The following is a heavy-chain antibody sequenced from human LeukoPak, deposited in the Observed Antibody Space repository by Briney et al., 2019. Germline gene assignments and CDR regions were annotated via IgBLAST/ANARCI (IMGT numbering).Heavy chain of an antibody. CDR2: INHSGIT. J-gene: IGHJ3*02. CDR3: ARFKRIRITMIVVAGETNAFDI. Sequence: SETLSLTCAAYGGSFSGYYWGWVRQPPGKGREGVGEINHSGITKYIPSLKCRVTISVDPSNNQFSLKLSSVTAADTAVYYCARFKRIRITMIVVAGETNAFDIWGQGTMVTVSS. V-gene: IGHV4-34*01. D-gene: IGHD3-22*01. CDR1: GGSFSGYY.